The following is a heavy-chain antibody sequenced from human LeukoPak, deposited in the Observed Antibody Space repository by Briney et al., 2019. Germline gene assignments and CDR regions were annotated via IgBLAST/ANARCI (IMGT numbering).Heavy chain of an antibody. CDR3: ARDQGGRYSSSWTGPFDY. Sequence: PGGSLRLSCAASGFTFSSYAMHWVRQAPGKGLEWVAVISYDGSNKYYADSVKGRFTISRDNSKNTLYLQMNSLRAEDTAVYYCARDQGGRYSSSWTGPFDYWGQGTLVTVSS. CDR2: ISYDGSNK. V-gene: IGHV3-30-3*01. J-gene: IGHJ4*02. CDR1: GFTFSSYA. D-gene: IGHD6-13*01.